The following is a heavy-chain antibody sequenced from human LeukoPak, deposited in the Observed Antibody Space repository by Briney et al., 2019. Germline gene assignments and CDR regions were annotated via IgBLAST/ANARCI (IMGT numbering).Heavy chain of an antibody. Sequence: PSETLSLTCTVSGGSISSSSYYWGWIRQPPGKGLEWIGSIYYSGSTYYNPSLKSRVTISVDTSKNQFSLKLSSVTAADTAVYYCARDGGIAVAGTFDYWGQGTLVTVSS. V-gene: IGHV4-39*07. CDR3: ARDGGIAVAGTFDY. CDR2: IYYSGST. D-gene: IGHD6-19*01. J-gene: IGHJ4*02. CDR1: GGSISSSSYY.